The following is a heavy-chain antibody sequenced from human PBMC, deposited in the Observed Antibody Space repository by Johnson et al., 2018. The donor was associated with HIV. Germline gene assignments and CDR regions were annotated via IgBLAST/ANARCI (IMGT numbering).Heavy chain of an antibody. Sequence: VQLVESGGGLVKPGGSLRLSCAASGFTFSNAWMSWVRQAPGKGLEWVSVIYTGGTTYYADSVKGRFTISRDNSKNTLYLQMNSLRAEDTAVYYCAKDNPVTALFDIWGQGTLVTVSS. CDR2: IYTGGTT. CDR3: AKDNPVTALFDI. J-gene: IGHJ3*02. D-gene: IGHD2-21*02. CDR1: GFTFSNAW. V-gene: IGHV3-66*02.